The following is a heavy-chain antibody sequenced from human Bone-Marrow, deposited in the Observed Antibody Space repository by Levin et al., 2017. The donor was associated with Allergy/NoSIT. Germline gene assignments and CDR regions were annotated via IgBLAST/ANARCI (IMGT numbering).Heavy chain of an antibody. Sequence: GESLKISCKASGYTFIDYYIHWVRQAPGQGLEWMGWINPNNGGTEYAQKFQDRVTLARDTSISTVYMYMSSLRSDDTAMYYCASLSGWYNHWGQGSLVTVSS. CDR2: INPNNGGT. J-gene: IGHJ5*02. D-gene: IGHD6-25*01. CDR3: ASLSGWYNH. V-gene: IGHV1-2*02. CDR1: GYTFIDYY.